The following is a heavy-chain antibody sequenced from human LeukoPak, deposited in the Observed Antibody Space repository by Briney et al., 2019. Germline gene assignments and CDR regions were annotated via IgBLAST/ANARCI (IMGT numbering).Heavy chain of an antibody. D-gene: IGHD2-21*01. J-gene: IGHJ4*02. V-gene: IGHV4-59*08. CDR2: IYYSGST. Sequence: SETLSLTCTVSGGSISSHYWSWIRQPPGKGLEWIGYIYYSGSTNYNPSLKSRVTISVDTSKNQFSLKLSSVTAADTAVYYCARHYVSGEPLDYWGQGTLVTVSS. CDR3: ARHYVSGEPLDY. CDR1: GGSISSHY.